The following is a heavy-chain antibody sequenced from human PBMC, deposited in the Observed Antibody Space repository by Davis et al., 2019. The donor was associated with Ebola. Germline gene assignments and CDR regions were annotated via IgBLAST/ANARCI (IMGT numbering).Heavy chain of an antibody. Sequence: GGSLRLSCAASGFTFSSYGIHWVRQAPGKGLEWVALISSDGSNKYYVDSVKGRFTISRDNSKNALYLQMNSLRAEDTAVYYCAKDKFQWRNGLLDYWGQGTLVTVSS. D-gene: IGHD6-19*01. J-gene: IGHJ4*02. CDR3: AKDKFQWRNGLLDY. V-gene: IGHV3-30*18. CDR1: GFTFSSYG. CDR2: ISSDGSNK.